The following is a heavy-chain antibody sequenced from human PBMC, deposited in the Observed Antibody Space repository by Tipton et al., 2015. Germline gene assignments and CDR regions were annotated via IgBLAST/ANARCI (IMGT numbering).Heavy chain of an antibody. D-gene: IGHD1-1*01. CDR2: IYYRGST. CDR1: GGSISSYY. Sequence: TLSLTCTVSGGSISSYYWSWIRQPPGKGLEWIGYIYYRGSTNYNPSLKSRVTISVDTSKNQFSLKLSSVTAADTAVYFCARDLERGMDVWGQGTTVTVS. J-gene: IGHJ6*02. V-gene: IGHV4-59*01. CDR3: ARDLERGMDV.